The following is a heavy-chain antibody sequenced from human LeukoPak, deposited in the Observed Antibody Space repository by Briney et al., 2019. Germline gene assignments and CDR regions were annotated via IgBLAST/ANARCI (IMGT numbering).Heavy chain of an antibody. Sequence: GGSLRLSCAASGFTFSSYAMHWVRQAPGKGLEWVAVISYDGSNKYYADSVKGRFTISRDNSKNTLYLQMNSLRAEDTAVYYCARATPPRVRGDLDYWGQGTLVTVSS. D-gene: IGHD3-10*01. CDR1: GFTFSSYA. CDR2: ISYDGSNK. CDR3: ARATPPRVRGDLDY. J-gene: IGHJ4*02. V-gene: IGHV3-30-3*01.